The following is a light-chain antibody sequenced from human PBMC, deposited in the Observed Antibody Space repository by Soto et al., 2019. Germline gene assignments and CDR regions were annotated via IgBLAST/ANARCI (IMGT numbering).Light chain of an antibody. CDR3: AAWDDTLSGPNWV. J-gene: IGLJ3*02. Sequence: QSVVTQPPSASGTPGQRVTISCSGRSSNIGSNYVCWYQQVPGTAPKLLIYRDNQRPSGVPGRFSGSKSGTSASLAISGLRSEDEADYCCAAWDDTLSGPNWVFGGGTKLTVL. V-gene: IGLV1-47*01. CDR2: RDN. CDR1: SSNIGSNY.